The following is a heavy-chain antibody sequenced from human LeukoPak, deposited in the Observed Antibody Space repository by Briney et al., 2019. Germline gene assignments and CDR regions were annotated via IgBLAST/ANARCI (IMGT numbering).Heavy chain of an antibody. J-gene: IGHJ4*02. CDR3: AKGAYYDILTGYYYFDY. CDR2: ISGSGGST. V-gene: IGHV3-23*01. D-gene: IGHD3-9*01. Sequence: GGSLRLSCAASGFTFSSYAMSWVRQAPGKGLEWVSAISGSGGSTYYADSVKGRFTISRDNSKNMLYLQMNSLRAEDTAVYYCAKGAYYDILTGYYYFDYWGQGTLVTVSS. CDR1: GFTFSSYA.